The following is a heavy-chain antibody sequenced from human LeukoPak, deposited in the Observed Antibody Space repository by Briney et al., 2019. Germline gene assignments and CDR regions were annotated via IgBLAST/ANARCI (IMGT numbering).Heavy chain of an antibody. Sequence: PSETLSLTCAVYGGSFSGYYWSWIRQTPGKGLEWIGEINHSGSTNYNPSLKSRVTISVDTSKNQFSLKLSSVTAADTAVYYCGRGQGSGGSYPLLYYFDYWGQGTLVTVSS. CDR3: GRGQGSGGSYPLLYYFDY. J-gene: IGHJ4*02. D-gene: IGHD2-15*01. CDR2: INHSGST. V-gene: IGHV4-34*01. CDR1: GGSFSGYY.